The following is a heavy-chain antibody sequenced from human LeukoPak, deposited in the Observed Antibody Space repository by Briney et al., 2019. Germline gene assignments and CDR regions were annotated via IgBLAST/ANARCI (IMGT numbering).Heavy chain of an antibody. D-gene: IGHD3-3*01. CDR3: ARVRTLRFLEWLLWY. Sequence: GASVKVSCKASGYTFTGYYMHWVRQAPGQGLEWMGWINPNSGGTNYAQKFQGRVTMTRDTSISTAYMELSRLRSDDTAVYYCARVRTLRFLEWLLWYWGQGTLVTVSS. J-gene: IGHJ4*02. CDR2: INPNSGGT. V-gene: IGHV1-2*02. CDR1: GYTFTGYY.